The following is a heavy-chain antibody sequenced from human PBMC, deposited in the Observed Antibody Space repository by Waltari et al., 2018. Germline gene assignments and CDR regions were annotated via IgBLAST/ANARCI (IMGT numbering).Heavy chain of an antibody. J-gene: IGHJ4*02. CDR2: ISGSGGST. V-gene: IGHV3-23*01. CDR1: GFTFSSYA. Sequence: EVQLLESGGVLVQPGGSLRLSCAASGFTFSSYAMSWVRQAPGKGLEWVSAISGSGGSTYYADSVKGRFTISRDNSKNTLYLQMNSLRAEDTAVYYCATKVSPVVVIAIPHYWGQGTLVTVSS. D-gene: IGHD2-21*01. CDR3: ATKVSPVVVIAIPHY.